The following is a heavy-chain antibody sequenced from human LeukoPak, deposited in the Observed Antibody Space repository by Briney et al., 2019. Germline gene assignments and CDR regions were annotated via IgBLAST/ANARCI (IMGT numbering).Heavy chain of an antibody. Sequence: SETLSLTCTASGGSISSYYWSWIRQPPGKGLEWIGYIYYSGGTNYNPSLKSRVTISVDTSKNQFSLKLSSVTAADTAVYYCARDPSGSPYYYYGMDVWGQGTTVTVSS. CDR2: IYYSGGT. J-gene: IGHJ6*02. V-gene: IGHV4-59*01. CDR3: ARDPSGSPYYYYGMDV. CDR1: GGSISSYY.